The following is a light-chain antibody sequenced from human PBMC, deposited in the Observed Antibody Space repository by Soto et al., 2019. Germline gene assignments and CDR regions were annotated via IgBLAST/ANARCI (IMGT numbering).Light chain of an antibody. CDR3: GAWDTSLNAGV. J-gene: IGLJ3*02. CDR1: SSNIGSNY. V-gene: IGLV1-51*02. CDR2: ENN. Sequence: QSVLTQPPSVSAAPGQKVTISCSGGSSNIGSNYVSWFQQLPGTAPKLLIYENNLRPSGIPDRFSGSKSATSATLGIAGLQTEDEADYYCGAWDTSLNAGVFGGGTKVTVL.